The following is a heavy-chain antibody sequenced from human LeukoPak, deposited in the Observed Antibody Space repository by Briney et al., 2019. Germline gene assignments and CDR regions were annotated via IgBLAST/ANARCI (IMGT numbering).Heavy chain of an antibody. CDR2: ISSSSSYI. V-gene: IGHV3-21*01. J-gene: IGHJ3*02. D-gene: IGHD5-18*01. Sequence: GGSLRLSCAASGFTFSSYSMNWVRQAPGKGLEWVSSISSSSSYIYYADSVKGRFTISRDNAKNSLYLQMNSLRAEDTAVYYCARDRGYQPDAFDIWGQGTMVTVPS. CDR1: GFTFSSYS. CDR3: ARDRGYQPDAFDI.